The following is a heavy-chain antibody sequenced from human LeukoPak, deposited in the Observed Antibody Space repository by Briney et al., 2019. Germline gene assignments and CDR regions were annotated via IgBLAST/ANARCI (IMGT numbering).Heavy chain of an antibody. CDR2: ISWDGGST. CDR3: ARTMGGPEYYYYYMDV. V-gene: IGHV3-43*01. Sequence: PGGSLRLSCAASGFTFDDYTMPWVRQAPGKGLEWVSLISWDGGSTYYADSVKGRFTISRDNSKNSLYLQMNSLRTEDTALYYCARTMGGPEYYYYYMDVWGKGTTVTVSS. D-gene: IGHD1-1*01. CDR1: GFTFDDYT. J-gene: IGHJ6*03.